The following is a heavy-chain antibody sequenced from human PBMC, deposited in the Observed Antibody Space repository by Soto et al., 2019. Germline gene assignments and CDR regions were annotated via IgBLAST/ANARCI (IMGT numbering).Heavy chain of an antibody. CDR2: VSDSGRRT. D-gene: IGHD1-26*01. J-gene: IGHJ4*02. CDR3: AKERIAGAFADRFDY. V-gene: IGHV3-23*01. CDR1: GFTFSSYA. Sequence: PGGSLRLSCAASGFTFSSYAMNWVPQAPGKGLEWVAVVSDSGRRTDCAESVKGRFTISRDSSKNTVYLEMNTLRAEDTAVYYCAKERIAGAFADRFDYWGRGTQVTVSS.